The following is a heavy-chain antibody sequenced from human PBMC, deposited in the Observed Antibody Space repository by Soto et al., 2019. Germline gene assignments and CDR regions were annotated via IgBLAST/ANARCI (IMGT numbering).Heavy chain of an antibody. J-gene: IGHJ5*02. CDR2: ISTSGNT. D-gene: IGHD3-16*01. V-gene: IGHV4-4*07. CDR1: VVSMRNSY. CDR3: ARGGGVPALGDP. Sequence: SETLSLTCSVSVVSMRNSYWTWIRQSAGKGLEWIGRISTSGNTNYNPSLNSRLTMSVDTSKNQVSLKLTSVTAADTAVYYCARGGGVPALGDPWGQGTLVTVSS.